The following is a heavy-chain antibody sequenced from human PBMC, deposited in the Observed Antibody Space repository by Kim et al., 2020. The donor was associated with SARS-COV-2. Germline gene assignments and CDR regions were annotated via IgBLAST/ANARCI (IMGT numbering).Heavy chain of an antibody. CDR2: ISWNSGSI. CDR1: GFTFDDYA. D-gene: IGHD6-13*01. CDR3: AKDGLIAAAGTNPYYYGMDV. J-gene: IGHJ6*02. Sequence: GGSLRLSCAASGFTFDDYAMHWVRQAPGKGLEWVSGISWNSGSIGYADSVKGRFTISRDNAKNFLYLQMNSLRAEDTALYYCAKDGLIAAAGTNPYYYGMDVWGQGTTVTVSS. V-gene: IGHV3-9*01.